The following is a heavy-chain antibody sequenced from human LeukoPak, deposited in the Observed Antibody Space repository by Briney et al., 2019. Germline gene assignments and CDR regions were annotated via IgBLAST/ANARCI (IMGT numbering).Heavy chain of an antibody. D-gene: IGHD3-10*01. CDR1: GFTPSTYA. CDR3: AREPVRKRWFDS. CDR2: IKYDGSEK. Sequence: GGSLRLSCVASGFTPSTYAMNWVRQAPGKGLEWVANIKYDGSEKYYVDSVKGRLTISRDNAKNSLYLQMNSLRAEDTAVYYCAREPVRKRWFDSWGQGTLVTVSS. V-gene: IGHV3-7*03. J-gene: IGHJ5*01.